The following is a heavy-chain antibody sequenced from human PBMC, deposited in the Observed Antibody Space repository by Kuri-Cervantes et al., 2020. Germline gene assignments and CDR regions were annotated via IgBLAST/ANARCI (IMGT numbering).Heavy chain of an antibody. Sequence: GESLKISCAASGFTFSSYGMHWVRQAPGKGLEWVAVISYDGSNKYYADSAKGRFTISRDNSKNTLSLQVNSLRAEDTALYFCAKDLRGYKQQIEYWGQGTLVTVSS. J-gene: IGHJ4*02. D-gene: IGHD5-24*01. CDR1: GFTFSSYG. CDR3: AKDLRGYKQQIEY. V-gene: IGHV3-30*18. CDR2: ISYDGSNK.